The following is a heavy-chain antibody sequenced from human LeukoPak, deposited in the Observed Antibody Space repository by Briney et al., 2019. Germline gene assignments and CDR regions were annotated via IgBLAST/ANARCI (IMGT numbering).Heavy chain of an antibody. Sequence: GGSLRLSCAASGFTFSSYAMSWVRQAPGKGLEWVSAISGSGGSTYYADSVKGRFTISRDNAKNSLYLQMNSLRAEDTAVYYCAELGITMIGGVWGQGTLVTVSS. CDR1: GFTFSSYA. V-gene: IGHV3-23*01. J-gene: IGHJ4*02. CDR2: ISGSGGST. CDR3: AELGITMIGGV. D-gene: IGHD3-10*02.